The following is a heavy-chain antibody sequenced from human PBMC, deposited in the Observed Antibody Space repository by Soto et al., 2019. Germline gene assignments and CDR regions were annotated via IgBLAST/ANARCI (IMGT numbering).Heavy chain of an antibody. J-gene: IGHJ4*02. D-gene: IGHD2-21*02. CDR3: ARGPSCGGDCYLFDY. CDR1: GYTFTSYY. CDR2: INPGGGRT. V-gene: IGHV1-46*01. Sequence: ASVKVSCKASGYTFTSYYIHWVRQAPGQGLEWVAMINPGGGRTKNAQMFQGRVTLTRDTSTGTVDMELSSLTSADTAVYYCARGPSCGGDCYLFDYWGQGSLVTVSS.